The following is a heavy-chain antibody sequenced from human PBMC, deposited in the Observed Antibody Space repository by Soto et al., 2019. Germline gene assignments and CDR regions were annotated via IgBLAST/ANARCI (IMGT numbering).Heavy chain of an antibody. V-gene: IGHV4-38-2*01. CDR3: RSSTSCYHQSCVDL. J-gene: IGHJ6*04. CDR1: VYSISSGNY. D-gene: IGHD2-2*01. CDR2: LYHIGST. Sequence: SETLSLTCAFSVYSISSGNYWAWIRQPPGRGLEWIGSLYHIGSTHYNTSLKSRVTISVDTSKNHFSLELSSVTAADTAIYYCRSSTSCYHQSCVDLWGEGTKVTVSS.